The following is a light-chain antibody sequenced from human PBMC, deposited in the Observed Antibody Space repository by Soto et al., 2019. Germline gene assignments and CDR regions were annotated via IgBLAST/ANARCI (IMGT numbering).Light chain of an antibody. V-gene: IGLV1-47*01. CDR3: AAWDNNLGGPA. Sequence: QSVLTQPPSASGTPGQRVSISCSGSNSNIGSKYVYWYQQLPGTAPKLLMSRNNQRPSGVPDRFSGSKSGTSASLAISGLRSEDEADYYCAAWDNNLGGPAFGGGTKLTVL. CDR1: NSNIGSKY. CDR2: RNN. J-gene: IGLJ2*01.